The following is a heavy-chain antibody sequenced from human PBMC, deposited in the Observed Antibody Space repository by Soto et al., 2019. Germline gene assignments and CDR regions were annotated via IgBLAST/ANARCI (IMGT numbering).Heavy chain of an antibody. CDR2: FDPEDGET. D-gene: IGHD3-9*01. CDR1: GYTLTELS. J-gene: IGHJ4*02. V-gene: IGHV1-24*01. CDR3: ATLPYYVILNGYYMGISDY. Sequence: QVQLVQSGAEVKKPGASVKVSCKVSGYTLTELSMHWVRQAPGKGLEWMGGFDPEDGETIYAQKFQGRVTMTEDTSIDTAYMELSSLSSEDTAVYYCATLPYYVILNGYYMGISDYWGQGTLVTVSS.